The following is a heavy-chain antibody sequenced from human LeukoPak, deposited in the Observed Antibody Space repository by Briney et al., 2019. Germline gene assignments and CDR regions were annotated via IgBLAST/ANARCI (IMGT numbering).Heavy chain of an antibody. J-gene: IGHJ6*03. D-gene: IGHD6-13*01. CDR3: ARAIWGSSSWSTTYYYYYMDV. Sequence: SETLSLTCTVSGGSISSYYWSWIRQSPGRGLEWIGDVYNSGNTKYTPSLKSRVTISLDTSKNQFSLKLASVTAADTAVYFCARAIWGSSSWSTTYYYYYMDVWGEGTTVTISS. V-gene: IGHV4-59*01. CDR1: GGSISSYY. CDR2: VYNSGNT.